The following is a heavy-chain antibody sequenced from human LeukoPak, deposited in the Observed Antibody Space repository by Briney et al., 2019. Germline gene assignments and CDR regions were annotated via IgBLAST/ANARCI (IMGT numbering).Heavy chain of an antibody. Sequence: GASVKVSCKASGYTFTGYYMHWVRQAPGQGLEWMGWINPNSGGTNYAQKFQGRVTMTRDTSISTAYMELSRLRSDDTAVYYCAGPPLLAPYGMDVWGQGTTVTVSS. V-gene: IGHV1-2*02. CDR3: AGPPLLAPYGMDV. CDR1: GYTFTGYY. CDR2: INPNSGGT. J-gene: IGHJ6*02. D-gene: IGHD2-8*02.